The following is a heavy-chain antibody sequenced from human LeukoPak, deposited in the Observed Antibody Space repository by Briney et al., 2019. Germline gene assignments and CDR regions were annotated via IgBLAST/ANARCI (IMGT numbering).Heavy chain of an antibody. CDR2: INRSGRT. Sequence: GGSLRLSCVASGFTFSTYDMQWVRQAPGKGLEWVSGINRSGRTYYTDSVKGRFTSYRDNSRSTLYLEMNSLRAEDTAVYYCAQGGYFAFDFWGQGTMVTVSS. V-gene: IGHV3-23*01. CDR3: AQGGYFAFDF. D-gene: IGHD2-2*03. CDR1: GFTFSTYD. J-gene: IGHJ3*01.